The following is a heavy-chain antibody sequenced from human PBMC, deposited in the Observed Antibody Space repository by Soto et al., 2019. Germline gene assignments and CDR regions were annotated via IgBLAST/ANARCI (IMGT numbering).Heavy chain of an antibody. J-gene: IGHJ5*02. CDR2: ISAYNGNT. CDR3: ARAPPRVPSIVARRAGGGWFDP. Sequence: ASVKVSCKASGYTFTSYGISWVRQAPGQGLEWMGWISAYNGNTNYAQKLQGRVTMTTDTSTSTAYMELRSLRSDDTAVYYWARAPPRVPSIVARRAGGGWFDPWGQGTLVTVSS. D-gene: IGHD6-6*01. V-gene: IGHV1-18*01. CDR1: GYTFTSYG.